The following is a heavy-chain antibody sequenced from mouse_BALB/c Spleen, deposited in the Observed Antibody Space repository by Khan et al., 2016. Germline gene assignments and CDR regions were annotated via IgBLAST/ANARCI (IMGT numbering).Heavy chain of an antibody. V-gene: IGHV1-77*01. CDR3: GRSYYGYFAMDY. Sequence: QVQLQQSGTELPRPGASVKLSCKASGYTFTDYYLHWVKQRTGQGLEWIGEIFPGSGSTYYNEKFKGKASLTADTSSSTAYIQLSSLTSEDSAVYFGGRSYYGYFAMDYWGHGTSVTVSS. CDR2: IFPGSGST. D-gene: IGHD1-2*01. J-gene: IGHJ4*01. CDR1: GYTFTDYY.